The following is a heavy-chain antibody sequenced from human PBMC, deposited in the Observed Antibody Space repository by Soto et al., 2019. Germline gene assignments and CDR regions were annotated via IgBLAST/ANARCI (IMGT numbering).Heavy chain of an antibody. CDR2: FSGPGGGT. CDR1: GFTFSRFA. V-gene: IGHV3-23*01. D-gene: IGHD2-2*01. J-gene: IGHJ5*02. Sequence: GGSLRLSCEASGFTFSRFAMSWVRQAPGKGLEWVSTFSGPGGGTYYADSVKGRFTISRDNFKSSLYLQMSNLRAEDTAIYYCAKRAREGYCSSTSCYVPFDPWGQGTLVTVSS. CDR3: AKRAREGYCSSTSCYVPFDP.